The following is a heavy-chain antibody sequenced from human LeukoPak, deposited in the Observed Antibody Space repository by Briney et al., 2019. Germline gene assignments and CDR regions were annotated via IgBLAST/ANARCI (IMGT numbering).Heavy chain of an antibody. CDR2: INHSGST. J-gene: IGHJ5*02. Sequence: SETLSLTCAVYGGSFSGYYWSWIRQPPGKGLEWIGEINHSGSTNYNPSLKSRVTISVDTSKNQFSLKLSSVTAADTAVYYCARVPLILNRRRPRFDPWGQGTLVTVSS. D-gene: IGHD3-9*01. CDR3: ARVPLILNRRRPRFDP. V-gene: IGHV4-34*01. CDR1: GGSFSGYY.